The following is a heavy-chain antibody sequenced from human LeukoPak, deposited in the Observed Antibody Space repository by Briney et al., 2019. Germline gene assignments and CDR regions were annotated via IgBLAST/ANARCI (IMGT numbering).Heavy chain of an antibody. Sequence: PSETLSLTCTVSGGSISSYYWSWIRQPAGKGLEWIGRIYASGSTNYNPSLKSRVTMSVDTSKNQFSLKLSSVTAADTAVYYCASFTMVRGKGDAFDIWGQGTMVTVSS. J-gene: IGHJ3*02. CDR1: GGSISSYY. CDR2: IYASGST. D-gene: IGHD3-10*01. V-gene: IGHV4-4*07. CDR3: ASFTMVRGKGDAFDI.